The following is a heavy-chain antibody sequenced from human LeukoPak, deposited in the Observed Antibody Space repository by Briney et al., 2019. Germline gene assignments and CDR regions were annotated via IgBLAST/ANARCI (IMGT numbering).Heavy chain of an antibody. CDR2: IYTSGST. CDR1: GVSISSGSYS. D-gene: IGHD3-10*01. J-gene: IGHJ3*01. CDR3: ARDFRSSDAFDV. V-gene: IGHV4-61*02. Sequence: PSETLSLTCTVSGVSISSGSYSWSWIRQPAGKGLEWIGRIYTSGSTNYNPSLKSRVTISIDTSNNQVSLKLRSVTVADTAVFYCARDFRSSDAFDVLGQGTMVTVSS.